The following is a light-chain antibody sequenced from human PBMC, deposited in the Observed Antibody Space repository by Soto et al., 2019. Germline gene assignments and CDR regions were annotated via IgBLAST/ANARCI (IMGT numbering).Light chain of an antibody. CDR2: QTS. J-gene: IGKJ1*01. Sequence: IVMTQSPAALSVSPGERATLSCRASQSVSSYLAWFQQKPGQAPRLLIYQTSIRAAGIPARFSASGTGADFTLTTSDVQPEDFAVYSCHQRQSCPRTFGQGTKVDI. V-gene: IGKV3-11*01. CDR1: QSVSSY. CDR3: HQRQSCPRT.